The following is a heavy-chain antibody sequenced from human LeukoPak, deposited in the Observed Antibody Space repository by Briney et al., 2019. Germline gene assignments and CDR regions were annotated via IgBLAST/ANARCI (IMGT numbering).Heavy chain of an antibody. CDR2: IYYSGST. CDR1: GGSISSYY. V-gene: IGHV4-59*01. CDR3: AKMRSTHYMDV. Sequence: SETLSLTCTVSGGSISSYYWSWIRQPPGKGLEWIGYIYYSGSTNYNPSPKSRVTISVDTSKNQFSLKLSSVTAADTAVYYCAKMRSTHYMDVWGKGTTVTVSS. D-gene: IGHD1-26*01. J-gene: IGHJ6*03.